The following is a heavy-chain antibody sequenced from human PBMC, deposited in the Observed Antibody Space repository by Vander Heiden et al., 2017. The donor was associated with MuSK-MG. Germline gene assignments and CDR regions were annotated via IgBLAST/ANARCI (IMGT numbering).Heavy chain of an antibody. D-gene: IGHD4-17*01. CDR3: ASDGQYGDYHFDAFDI. CDR2: IYHSGST. CDR1: GYSISSGYY. Sequence: QVQLQESGPGLVKPSETLSLTCAVSGYSISSGYYWGWIRQPPGKGLEWIGSIYHSGSTYYNPSLKSRVTISVDTSKNQFSLKLSSVTAADTAVYYCASDGQYGDYHFDAFDIWGQGTMVTVSS. V-gene: IGHV4-38-2*01. J-gene: IGHJ3*02.